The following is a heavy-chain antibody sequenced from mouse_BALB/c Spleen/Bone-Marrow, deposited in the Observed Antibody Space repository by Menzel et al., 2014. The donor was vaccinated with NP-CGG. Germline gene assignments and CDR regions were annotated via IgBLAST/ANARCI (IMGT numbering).Heavy chain of an antibody. CDR2: ISSDSTAT. D-gene: IGHD2-3*01. CDR1: GFTFSSFG. CDR3: IRPYDGYYAWFAY. J-gene: IGHJ3*01. V-gene: IGHV5-17*02. Sequence: DVKLVESGGGLVQPGGSRKLSCAASGFTFSSFGMHWVRQAPEKGLEWVAYISSDSTATYYADTVKGRFTISRDNPKNTLFLQMTSLRSEDTAMYYCIRPYDGYYAWFAYWGQGTLVTVSA.